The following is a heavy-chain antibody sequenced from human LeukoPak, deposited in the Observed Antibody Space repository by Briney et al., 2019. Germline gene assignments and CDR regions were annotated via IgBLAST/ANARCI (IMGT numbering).Heavy chain of an antibody. J-gene: IGHJ4*02. D-gene: IGHD4-17*01. Sequence: PSETLSLTCTVSGGSVSSGSYYWSWIRQPPGKGLEWIGYIYYSGSTNYNPSLKSRVTISVDTSKNQFSLKLSSVTAADTAVYYCARAYGRVVNFDYWGQGTLVTVSS. V-gene: IGHV4-61*01. CDR2: IYYSGST. CDR3: ARAYGRVVNFDY. CDR1: GGSVSSGSYY.